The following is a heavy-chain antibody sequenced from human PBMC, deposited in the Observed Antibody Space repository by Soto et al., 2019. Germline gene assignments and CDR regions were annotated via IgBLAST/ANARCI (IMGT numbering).Heavy chain of an antibody. J-gene: IGHJ5*02. D-gene: IGHD1-7*01. V-gene: IGHV1-2*04. CDR2: INPNSGGT. Sequence: QVQLVQSGAEVKKPGASVKVSCKASGYTFTGYYMHWVRQAPGQGLEWMGWINPNSGGTNYAQKFQGWVTMTRDTSISTAYMDRSRLRSDDTAVYYCARGPNWTYVFQWFDPWGQGTLVTVSS. CDR3: ARGPNWTYVFQWFDP. CDR1: GYTFTGYY.